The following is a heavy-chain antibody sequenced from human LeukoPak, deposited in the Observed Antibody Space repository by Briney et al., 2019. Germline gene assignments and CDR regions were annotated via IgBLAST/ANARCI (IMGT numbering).Heavy chain of an antibody. CDR3: ARDPTIFGVVIIEYYLDY. J-gene: IGHJ4*02. Sequence: ASVKVSCKASGYTFTGYYMHWVRQAPGQGLEWMGWINPNSGGTNYAQKFQGRVTMTRDTSISTAYMELSRLRSDDTAVYYCARDPTIFGVVIIEYYLDYWGQGTLVTVSS. V-gene: IGHV1-2*02. CDR2: INPNSGGT. CDR1: GYTFTGYY. D-gene: IGHD3-3*01.